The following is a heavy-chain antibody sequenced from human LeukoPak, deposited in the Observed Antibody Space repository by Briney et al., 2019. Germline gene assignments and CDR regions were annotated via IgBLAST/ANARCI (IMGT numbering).Heavy chain of an antibody. Sequence: SETLSLTCAVYGGSFSGYYWSWIRQPPGKGLEWIGEINHSGSTNYNPSLKSRVTISVDTSKNQFSLKLSSVTAADTAVYYCASGGYRSSTRCYYNWFDPWGQGTLVTVSS. V-gene: IGHV4-34*01. CDR1: GGSFSGYY. D-gene: IGHD2-2*01. CDR2: INHSGST. CDR3: ASGGYRSSTRCYYNWFDP. J-gene: IGHJ5*02.